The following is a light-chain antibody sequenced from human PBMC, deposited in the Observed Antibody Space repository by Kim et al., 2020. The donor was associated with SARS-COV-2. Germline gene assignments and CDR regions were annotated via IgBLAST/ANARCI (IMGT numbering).Light chain of an antibody. CDR3: QQYKSYPLT. Sequence: AAVGERGTINGRGSQGISNYLAGFQQKQGKATKSLIYAASSLQSGVPSKCSGSGSGTDFTLTISSRQPEDFATYYCQQYKSYPLTFGGGTKVDIK. CDR1: QGISNY. V-gene: IGKV1-16*02. CDR2: AAS. J-gene: IGKJ4*01.